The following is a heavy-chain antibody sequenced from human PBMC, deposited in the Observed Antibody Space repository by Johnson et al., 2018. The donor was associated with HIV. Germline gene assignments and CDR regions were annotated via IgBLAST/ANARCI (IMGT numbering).Heavy chain of an antibody. Sequence: QVQLVESGGGVVQPGRSLRLSCAASGFTFSSYAMHWVRQAPGKGLEWVAVISYDGSNKYYADSVKGRFTISRDNSKDTLYLHMNSLGAEDTAVYYCARESVVQGLYGAFDIWGQGTMVTVSS. CDR1: GFTFSSYA. V-gene: IGHV3-30*04. D-gene: IGHD3-10*01. CDR2: ISYDGSNK. CDR3: ARESVVQGLYGAFDI. J-gene: IGHJ3*02.